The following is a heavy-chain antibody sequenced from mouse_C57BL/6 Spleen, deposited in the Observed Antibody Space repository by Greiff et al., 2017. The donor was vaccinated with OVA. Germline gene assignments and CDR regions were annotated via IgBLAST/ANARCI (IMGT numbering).Heavy chain of an antibody. Sequence: EVKLQESGPELVKPGASVKMSCKASGYTFTDYNMHWVKQSHGKSLEWIGYINPNNGGTSYNQKFKGKATLTVNKSSSTAYMELRSLTSEDSAIYYCARGYYYGSTAWFAYWGQGTLVTVSA. CDR3: ARGYYYGSTAWFAY. CDR2: INPNNGGT. D-gene: IGHD1-1*01. V-gene: IGHV1-22*01. J-gene: IGHJ3*01. CDR1: GYTFTDYN.